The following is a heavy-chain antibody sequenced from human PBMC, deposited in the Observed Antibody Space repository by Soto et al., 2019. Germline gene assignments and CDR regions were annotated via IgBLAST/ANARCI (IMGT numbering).Heavy chain of an antibody. CDR3: ARNYYDSSGYYFNWFDP. V-gene: IGHV4-38-2*01. J-gene: IGHJ5*02. CDR2: IYHSGST. D-gene: IGHD3-22*01. CDR1: GYSISSGYY. Sequence: SETLSLTCAVSGYSISSGYYWGWIRQPPGKGLEWIGSIYHSGSTYYNPSLKSRVTISVDRSKNQFSLKLSSVTAADTAVYYCARNYYDSSGYYFNWFDPWGQGTLVTVSS.